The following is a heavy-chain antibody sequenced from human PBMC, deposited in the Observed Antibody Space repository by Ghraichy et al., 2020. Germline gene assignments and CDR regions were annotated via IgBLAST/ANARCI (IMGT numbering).Heavy chain of an antibody. J-gene: IGHJ4*02. Sequence: GGSLRLSCAASGFAFSTYAMNWVRQAPGKGLEWVSGISGSGDSTYYGDSVKGRFTISRDNSKNTLYLKMNSLRDEDTAVYYCAKVRCTIGYCPVAYWGQGTLVSVSS. D-gene: IGHD2-8*01. V-gene: IGHV3-23*01. CDR3: AKVRCTIGYCPVAY. CDR1: GFAFSTYA. CDR2: ISGSGDST.